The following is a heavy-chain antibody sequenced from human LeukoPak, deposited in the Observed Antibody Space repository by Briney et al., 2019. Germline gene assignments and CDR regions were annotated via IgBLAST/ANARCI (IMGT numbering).Heavy chain of an antibody. D-gene: IGHD5-18*01. CDR3: ARNRGGYSYGYKAYYFDY. V-gene: IGHV4-34*01. CDR1: GGSFSGYY. CDR2: INHSGST. J-gene: IGHJ4*02. Sequence: SETLSLTCAVYGGSFSGYYWSWIRQPPGKGLEWNGEINHSGSTNYNPSLKSRVTISVDTSKNQFSLKLSSVTAADTAVYYCARNRGGYSYGYKAYYFDYWGQGTLVTVSS.